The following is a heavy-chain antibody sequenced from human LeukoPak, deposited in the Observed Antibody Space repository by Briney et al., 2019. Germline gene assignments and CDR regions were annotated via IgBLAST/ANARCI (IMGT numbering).Heavy chain of an antibody. V-gene: IGHV1-18*01. CDR1: GYTFTSYG. J-gene: IGHJ5*02. CDR3: ARGGCIGTTCPPNRFDP. Sequence: ASVKVSSKASGYTFTSYGVTWVRQAPGQGLEWVGWISAYNGNTNYKQKLQGRVTLTTDTSTSTAYLELRSLSSDDTAVYYCARGGCIGTTCPPNRFDPWGRGTLVTVSS. D-gene: IGHD2-2*01. CDR2: ISAYNGNT.